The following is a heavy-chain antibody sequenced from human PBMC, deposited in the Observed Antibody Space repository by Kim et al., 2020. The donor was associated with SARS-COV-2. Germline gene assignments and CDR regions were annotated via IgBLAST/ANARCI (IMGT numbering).Heavy chain of an antibody. CDR3: ARDDYGGNGNFVY. CDR2: IYYSGST. D-gene: IGHD4-17*01. J-gene: IGHJ4*02. CDR1: GGSVSSGSYY. V-gene: IGHV4-61*01. Sequence: SETLSLTCTVSGGSVSSGSYYWSWIRQPPGKGLEWIGYIYYSGSTNYNPSLKSRVTISVDTSKNQFSLKLSSVTAADTAVYYCARDDYGGNGNFVYWGQG.